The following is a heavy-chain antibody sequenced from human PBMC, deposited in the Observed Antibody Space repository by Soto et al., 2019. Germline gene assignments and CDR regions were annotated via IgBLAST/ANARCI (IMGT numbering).Heavy chain of an antibody. J-gene: IGHJ5*02. V-gene: IGHV4-59*01. D-gene: IGHD3-22*01. Sequence: QVQLQESGPGLVKPSETLSLTCTVSGGSISSYYWSWIRQPPGKGLEWIGYIYYSGSTNYNPSLKSRVTISVDTSKNQFSLKLSSVTAADTAVYYCARFTPYYDSSDNWFDPWGQGTLVTVSS. CDR1: GGSISSYY. CDR3: ARFTPYYDSSDNWFDP. CDR2: IYYSGST.